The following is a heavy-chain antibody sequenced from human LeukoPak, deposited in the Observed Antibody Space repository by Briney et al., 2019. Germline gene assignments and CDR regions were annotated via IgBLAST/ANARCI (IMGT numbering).Heavy chain of an antibody. V-gene: IGHV3-21*01. CDR1: GFTFSTYT. CDR2: ISASTSYI. CDR3: ARDRGADY. Sequence: GGSLRLSCAASGFTFSTYTMNWVRQAPGKGLEWVSSISASTSYINYADSVKGRFTISRDNAENSLYLQMNSPRAEDTAVYYCARDRGADYWGQGTLVTVSS. D-gene: IGHD5-12*01. J-gene: IGHJ4*02.